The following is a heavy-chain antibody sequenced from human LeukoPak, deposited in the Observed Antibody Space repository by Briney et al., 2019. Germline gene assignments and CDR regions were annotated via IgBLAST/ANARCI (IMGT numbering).Heavy chain of an antibody. D-gene: IGHD6-13*01. Sequence: TSRTLSLTCTVSGGSISSGGYYWSWIRQHPGKGLEWVGYIYYSGSTYYNPSLKSRVTISVDTSKNQFSLKLSSVTAADTAVYYCARGFIAAAGSLDPWGQGTLVTVSS. CDR1: GGSISSGGYY. CDR3: ARGFIAAAGSLDP. J-gene: IGHJ5*02. CDR2: IYYSGST. V-gene: IGHV4-31*03.